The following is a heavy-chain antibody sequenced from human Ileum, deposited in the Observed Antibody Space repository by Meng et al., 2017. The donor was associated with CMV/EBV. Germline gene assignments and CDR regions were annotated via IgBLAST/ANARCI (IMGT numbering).Heavy chain of an antibody. V-gene: IGHV3-7*01. CDR3: ARGAGYCSSTSCQVGENYFDY. CDR1: GFTFTYYY. D-gene: IGHD2-2*01. CDR2: IKQDGSQK. J-gene: IGHJ4*02. Sequence: GESLKISCAASGFTFTYYYMSWVRQAPGKGLEWVANIKQDGSQKYYVDSVKGRFTISRDNAKNSLDLQMNSLRAEDTAVYFCARGAGYCSSTSCQVGENYFDYWGQGTLVTVSS.